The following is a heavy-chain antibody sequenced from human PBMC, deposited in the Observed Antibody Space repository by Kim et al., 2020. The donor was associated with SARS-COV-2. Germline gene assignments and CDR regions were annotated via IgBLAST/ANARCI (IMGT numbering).Heavy chain of an antibody. CDR1: GGSISSSNW. Sequence: SETLSLTCAVSGGSISSSNWWSWVRQPPGKGLEWIGEIYHSGSTNYNPSLKSRVTISVDKSKNQFSLKLSSVTAADTAVYYCARGWYYYDSSGYLSYGMDVWGQGTTVTVSS. V-gene: IGHV4-4*02. CDR3: ARGWYYYDSSGYLSYGMDV. D-gene: IGHD3-22*01. CDR2: IYHSGST. J-gene: IGHJ6*02.